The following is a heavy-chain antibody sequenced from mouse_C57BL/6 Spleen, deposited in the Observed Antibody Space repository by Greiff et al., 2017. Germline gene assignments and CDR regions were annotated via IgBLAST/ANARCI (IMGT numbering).Heavy chain of an antibody. J-gene: IGHJ4*01. Sequence: VQLQQSGPVLVKPGASVKMSCKASGYTFTDYYMNWVKQSHGKSLEWIGVINPYNGGTSYNQKFKGKATLTVDKSSSTAYMELNSLTSEDSAVYYCARGLRVSYAMDYWGQGTSVTVSS. V-gene: IGHV1-19*01. CDR1: GYTFTDYY. CDR3: ARGLRVSYAMDY. D-gene: IGHD2-4*01. CDR2: INPYNGGT.